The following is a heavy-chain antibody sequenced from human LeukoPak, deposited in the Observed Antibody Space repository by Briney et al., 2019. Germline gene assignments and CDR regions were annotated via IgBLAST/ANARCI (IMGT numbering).Heavy chain of an antibody. CDR2: INPNSGGT. V-gene: IGHV1-2*02. D-gene: IGHD6-19*01. CDR3: ARESSGWYYFDY. J-gene: IGHJ4*02. CDR1: GYTFTGYY. Sequence: ASVKVSCKASGYTFTGYYMHWVRQAPGQGLEWMGWINPNSGGTNYAQKFQGRVTMTRDTSISTAYMELRSLRSDDTAVYYCARESSGWYYFDYWGQGTLVTVSS.